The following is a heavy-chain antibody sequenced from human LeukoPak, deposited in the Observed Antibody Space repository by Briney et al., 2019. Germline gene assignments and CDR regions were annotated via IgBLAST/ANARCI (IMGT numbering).Heavy chain of an antibody. V-gene: IGHV3-7*04. J-gene: IGHJ4*02. CDR3: ARLLSSSASCYDF. CDR1: GFSFSNYW. CDR2: INQDGSEK. Sequence: GGSLRLSCAAFGFSFSNYWMSWVRQAPGKGLEWVASINQDGSEKYYVASVKGRFAISRDNAKNSLYLQMNSLRAEDTAVYYCARLLSSSASCYDFWGQGTLVTASS. D-gene: IGHD2-2*01.